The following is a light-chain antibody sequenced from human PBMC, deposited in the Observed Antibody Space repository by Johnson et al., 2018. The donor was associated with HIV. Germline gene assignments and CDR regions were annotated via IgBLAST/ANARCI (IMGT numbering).Light chain of an antibody. Sequence: VLTQPPSVSAAPGQKVTISCSGSSSNIGNNYVSWYQQLPGTAPKLLIYDNNKRPSGIPDRFFGSKSGTSATLGITGLQTGDEADYYCGAWDSSLGAHYVFGTGTRVTVL. CDR1: SSNIGNNY. CDR3: GAWDSSLGAHYV. CDR2: DNN. J-gene: IGLJ1*01. V-gene: IGLV1-51*01.